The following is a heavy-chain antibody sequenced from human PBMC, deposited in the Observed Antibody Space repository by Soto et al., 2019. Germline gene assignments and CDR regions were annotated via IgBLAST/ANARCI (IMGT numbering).Heavy chain of an antibody. Sequence: QVQLVQSGAQVKQPGASVKVSCKASGYTFSSSSISWVRQAPGQGLECMVWISVYNGNTNYSQTLQGSVTMNTITYTGTADMELRRLRSDDTAVYYCARHASGGFDSWGKGTLFTVSS. CDR2: ISVYNGNT. J-gene: IGHJ4*02. CDR3: ARHASGGFDS. V-gene: IGHV1-18*01. CDR1: GYTFSSSS. D-gene: IGHD3-16*01.